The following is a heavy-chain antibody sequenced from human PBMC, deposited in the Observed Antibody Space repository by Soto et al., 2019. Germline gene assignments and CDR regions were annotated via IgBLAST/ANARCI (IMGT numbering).Heavy chain of an antibody. V-gene: IGHV4-30-2*01. Sequence: QLQLQESGSGLVKPSQTLSLTCAVSGASISTGDYSWSWIRQPPGKGLEWIGYIYSSGSASHNPSLKSRVTVSVDRSKNQFSLELTSVTAADTAVYFCARGLPIQYRDAFEIWGQGTMVTVSS. J-gene: IGHJ3*02. D-gene: IGHD1-1*01. CDR2: IYSSGSA. CDR1: GASISTGDYS. CDR3: ARGLPIQYRDAFEI.